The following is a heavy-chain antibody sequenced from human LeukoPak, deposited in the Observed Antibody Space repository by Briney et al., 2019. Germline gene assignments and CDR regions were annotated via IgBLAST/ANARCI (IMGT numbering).Heavy chain of an antibody. J-gene: IGHJ4*02. CDR3: AKRGSGSYEFDY. D-gene: IGHD6-19*01. Sequence: GGSLRLSCAASGFTVGYNYMTWVRQAPGKGLEWVAAIYNSGSTYYADSVKGRFTISRDNSKNTLYLQMNSLRAEDTAVYYYAKRGSGSYEFDYWGQGTLVTVSS. CDR2: IYNSGST. CDR1: GFTVGYNY. V-gene: IGHV3-66*02.